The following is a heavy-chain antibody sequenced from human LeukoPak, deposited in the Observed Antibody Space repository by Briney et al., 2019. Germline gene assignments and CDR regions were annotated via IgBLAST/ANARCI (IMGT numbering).Heavy chain of an antibody. Sequence: GGSLRLSCTASGFTFSDYYMSWLRQTPGKGPEWVSYISQSGTTMDYADSVKGRFTISRDNARDSLYLQMNSLGAEDTAVYYCAKGHTYGMIWGQGTLVTVSS. CDR1: GFTFSDYY. D-gene: IGHD5-18*01. CDR3: AKGHTYGMI. V-gene: IGHV3-11*01. CDR2: ISQSGTTM. J-gene: IGHJ4*02.